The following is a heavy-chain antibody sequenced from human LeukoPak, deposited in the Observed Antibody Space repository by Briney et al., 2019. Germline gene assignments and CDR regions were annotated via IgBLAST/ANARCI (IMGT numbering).Heavy chain of an antibody. CDR1: GFTFSTYA. Sequence: PGGSLRLSCAASGFTFSTYAMSWVRQAPGKGLQWVSSISSSGGNTYYADSVKGRFTISRDNSKSTLYLQMNSLRAEDAAVYYCAKALTPPGWYSSGSITWGQGTLVTVSS. J-gene: IGHJ5*02. D-gene: IGHD6-19*01. CDR2: ISSSGGNT. V-gene: IGHV3-23*01. CDR3: AKALTPPGWYSSGSIT.